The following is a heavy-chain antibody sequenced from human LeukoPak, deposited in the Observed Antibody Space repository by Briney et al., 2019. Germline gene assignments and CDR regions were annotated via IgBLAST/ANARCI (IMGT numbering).Heavy chain of an antibody. D-gene: IGHD2-21*01. J-gene: IGHJ4*02. V-gene: IGHV4-4*07. CDR3: ARDTYCGTDCHYYYGD. CDR2: YYNNGNS. Sequence: ASETLSLTCSVTGASVNSYYWSWIRQSAGKGLEWIGRYYNNGNSNVNPSLKSRITISSDVSKNQVYLSVASLTVADTAIYYCARDTYCGTDCHYYYGDWGQGILVTVSS. CDR1: GASVNSYY.